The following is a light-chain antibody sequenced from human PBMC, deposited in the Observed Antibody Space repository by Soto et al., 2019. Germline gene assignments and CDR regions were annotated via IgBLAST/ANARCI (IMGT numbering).Light chain of an antibody. CDR2: AAS. Sequence: DIQMTQSPSSLSASVGDGVTITCRASQSIGISLNWYQQRPGKAPKLLVFAASSLQSGVPSRFSGSGSGADFTLPIRSLHPEDFATYYCQQSYSSPTWTFGQGTKVEIK. J-gene: IGKJ1*01. CDR1: QSIGIS. V-gene: IGKV1-39*01. CDR3: QQSYSSPTWT.